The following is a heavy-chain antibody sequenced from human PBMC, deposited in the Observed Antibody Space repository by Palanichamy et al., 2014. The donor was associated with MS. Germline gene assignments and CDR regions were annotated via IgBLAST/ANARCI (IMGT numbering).Heavy chain of an antibody. CDR3: ARVRSTYYYGSGSYKKAPFDY. V-gene: IGHV1-8*01. CDR2: MNPNSGNT. D-gene: IGHD3-10*01. Sequence: VQLVQSGAEVKKPGASVKVSCKASGYTFTSYDINWVRQATGQGLEWMGWMNPNSGNTGYAQKFQGRVTMTRNTSISTAYMELSSLRSEDTTVYYCARVRSTYYYGSGSYKKAPFDYWGQGTLVTVSS. J-gene: IGHJ4*02. CDR1: GYTFTSYD.